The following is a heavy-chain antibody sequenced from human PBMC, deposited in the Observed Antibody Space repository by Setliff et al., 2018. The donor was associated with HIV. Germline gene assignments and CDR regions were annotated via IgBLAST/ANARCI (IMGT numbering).Heavy chain of an antibody. V-gene: IGHV1-46*01. J-gene: IGHJ3*02. CDR3: ASKGGSGNYPDSDAFDI. Sequence: ASVKVSCKASGNTFSSHYMHWVRQAPGKGPEWMGLINPSGDITSYAEKFQGRVTMTRDTSTSTVYMELRSLRSEDTAIYYCASKGGSGNYPDSDAFDIWGQGTLVTVSS. CDR2: INPSGDIT. D-gene: IGHD3-10*01. CDR1: GNTFSSHY.